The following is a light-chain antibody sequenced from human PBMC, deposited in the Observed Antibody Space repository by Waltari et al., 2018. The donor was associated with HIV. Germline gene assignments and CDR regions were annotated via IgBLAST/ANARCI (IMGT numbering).Light chain of an antibody. J-gene: IGKJ3*01. CDR1: QRLLPSNGYNY. Sequence: DLVMTQSPVSLPVTHGEPAYISCRSSQRLLPSNGYNYLDWYLQNPGRSPQLLIYLGSNRASGVPDRFIVSGSGTDFTLIISRVEAEDVGVYYCMQALQTPFTFGPGTKVDI. V-gene: IGKV2-28*01. CDR3: MQALQTPFT. CDR2: LGS.